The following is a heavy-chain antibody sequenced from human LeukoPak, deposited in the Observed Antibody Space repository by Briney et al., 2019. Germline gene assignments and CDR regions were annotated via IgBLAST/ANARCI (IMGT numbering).Heavy chain of an antibody. CDR2: IIPIFGTA. CDR3: ARDRSIAVAGYAGFDY. Sequence: ASVKVSCKASGGTFSSYAISWVRQAPGQGLEWMGGIIPIFGTANYAQKFQGRVTITADESTSTAYMELSSLRSEDTAVYYCARDRSIAVAGYAGFDYWGQETLVTVSS. J-gene: IGHJ4*02. D-gene: IGHD6-19*01. V-gene: IGHV1-69*01. CDR1: GGTFSSYA.